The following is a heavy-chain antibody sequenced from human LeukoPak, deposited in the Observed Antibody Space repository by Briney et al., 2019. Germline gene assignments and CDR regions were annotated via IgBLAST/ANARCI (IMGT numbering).Heavy chain of an antibody. CDR2: INHTGNT. V-gene: IGHV4-34*01. Sequence: PSETLSLICAVYGGSFSDYYWSWIRQPPGKGLEWIGEINHTGNTNYHPSLKSRVTISVDTSKNQLSLKLTSVTPADTAVYFCARPSSDGSYYYWGQGTLVTVSS. CDR1: GGSFSDYY. CDR3: ARPSSDGSYYY. J-gene: IGHJ4*02. D-gene: IGHD1-26*01.